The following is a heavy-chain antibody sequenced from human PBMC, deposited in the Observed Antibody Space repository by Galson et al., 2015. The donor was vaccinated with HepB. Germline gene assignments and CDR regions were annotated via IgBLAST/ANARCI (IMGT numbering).Heavy chain of an antibody. Sequence: SLRLSCAASGFTFSSYAMSWVRQAPGKGLEWVSAISGSGGSIYYADPVRGRFTISRDNSKNTMYLQMNSLRAEDTAVYYCTKALRSAGTTRGAWFDPWGQGTLVTVSS. CDR2: ISGSGGSI. CDR1: GFTFSSYA. J-gene: IGHJ5*02. V-gene: IGHV3-23*01. CDR3: TKALRSAGTTRGAWFDP. D-gene: IGHD1-7*01.